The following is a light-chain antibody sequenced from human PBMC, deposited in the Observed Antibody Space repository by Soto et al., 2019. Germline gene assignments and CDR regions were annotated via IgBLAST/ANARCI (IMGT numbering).Light chain of an antibody. J-gene: IGKJ1*01. CDR2: DAS. Sequence: DIQMTQSPSTLSASVGDRVSITCRASQSISRGLAWYQQKPGKAPKVLIYDASSLKSGVPSRFSGSGSGTEFTLTISSLQVDDFATYYCQQYNSYSRTFGQGTKVDIK. V-gene: IGKV1-5*01. CDR1: QSISRG. CDR3: QQYNSYSRT.